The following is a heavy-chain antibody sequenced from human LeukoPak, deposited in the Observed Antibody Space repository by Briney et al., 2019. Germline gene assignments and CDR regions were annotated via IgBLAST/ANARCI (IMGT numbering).Heavy chain of an antibody. V-gene: IGHV4-34*01. CDR3: AREIRGYSLS. CDR1: GGSFSGYY. Sequence: SETLSLTCAVYGGSFSGYYWSWIRQPPGKGLEWIGSIYYSGSTYYNPSLKSRVTISVDTSKNQFSLTLSSVTAADTAVYYCAREIRGYSLSWGQGTLVTVSS. J-gene: IGHJ5*02. D-gene: IGHD5-18*01. CDR2: IYYSGST.